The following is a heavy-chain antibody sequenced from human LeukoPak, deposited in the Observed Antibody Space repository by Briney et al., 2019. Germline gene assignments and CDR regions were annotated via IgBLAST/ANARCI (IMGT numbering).Heavy chain of an antibody. CDR1: GFTFDDYA. CDR2: ISWNSGSI. D-gene: IGHD3-22*01. Sequence: PGRSLRLSCAASGFTFDDYAMHWVRQAPGKGLEWVSGISWNSGSIGYADSVKGRFTISRDNAKNSLYLQMNSLRAEDTALYYCAKGDYYDSSGYYKGGYYFDYWGQGTLVTVSS. CDR3: AKGDYYDSSGYYKGGYYFDY. J-gene: IGHJ4*02. V-gene: IGHV3-9*01.